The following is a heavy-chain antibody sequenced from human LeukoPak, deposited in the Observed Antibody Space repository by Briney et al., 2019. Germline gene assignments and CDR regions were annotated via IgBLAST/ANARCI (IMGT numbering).Heavy chain of an antibody. J-gene: IGHJ4*02. CDR2: INHSGST. D-gene: IGHD1-1*01. CDR3: ARTPGGYRTGLRY. Sequence: KPSETLSLTCAVYGGSFSGYYWSWIRQPPGKGLEWIGEINHSGSTNYNPSLKSRVTISVDTSKNQFSLKLSSVTAADTAVYYCARTPGGYRTGLRYWGQGTLVTVSS. CDR1: GGSFSGYY. V-gene: IGHV4-34*01.